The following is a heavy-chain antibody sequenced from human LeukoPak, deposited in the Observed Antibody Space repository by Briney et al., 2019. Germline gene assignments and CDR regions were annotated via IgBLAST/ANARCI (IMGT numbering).Heavy chain of an antibody. CDR3: ARDPVDRPPDYFDY. CDR1: GFTFSRYT. CDR2: ISHHETNR. V-gene: IGHV3-30-3*01. D-gene: IGHD2-15*01. Sequence: GGSLGLSCAASGFTFSRYTMHWIRQSPDKGLEWVAVISHHETNRYYADSVRGRFTISRDNSQSILYLEMNSLTIEDTGVYYCARDPVDRPPDYFDYWGQGTLVTVSS. J-gene: IGHJ4*02.